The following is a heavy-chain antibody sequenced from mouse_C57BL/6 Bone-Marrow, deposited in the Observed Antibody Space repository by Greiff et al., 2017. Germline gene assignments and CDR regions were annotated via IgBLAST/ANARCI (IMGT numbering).Heavy chain of an antibody. V-gene: IGHV5-16*01. CDR1: GFTFSDYY. CDR2: INYDGSST. D-gene: IGHD1-1*01. Sequence: DVKLVESEGGLVQPGSSMKLSCTASGFTFSDYYMAWVRQVPEKGLEWVANINYDGSSTYYLDSLKSRFIISGDNAKNILYLQMSSLKSEDTATYYCARDDGSSYWYFDVWGTGTTVTVSS. CDR3: ARDDGSSYWYFDV. J-gene: IGHJ1*03.